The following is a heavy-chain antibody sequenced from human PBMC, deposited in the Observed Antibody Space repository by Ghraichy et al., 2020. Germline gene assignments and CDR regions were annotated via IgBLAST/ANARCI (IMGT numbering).Heavy chain of an antibody. CDR2: IDFSGGS. V-gene: IGHV4-59*01. J-gene: IGHJ2*01. Sequence: SQTLSLTCTVSGGSISPYYWSWLRQPPGKGLEWIGNIDFSGGSKYSPSLTSRVTISVDTSKNQFSLKLDSVTAADTAVYYCARAMRFHWYFDLWGRGSLVTVSS. CDR3: ARAMRFHWYFDL. CDR1: GGSISPYY.